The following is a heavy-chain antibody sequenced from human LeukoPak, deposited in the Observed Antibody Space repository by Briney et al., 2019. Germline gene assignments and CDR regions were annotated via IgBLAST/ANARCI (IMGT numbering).Heavy chain of an antibody. CDR3: AREGRSCSSTSCYWYYYGMDV. V-gene: IGHV1-69*04. Sequence: GASVKVSCKASGGTFSSYAISWVRQAPGQGLEWMGRIIPILGIANYAQKFQGRVTIAADKSTSTAYMELSSLRSEDTAVYYCAREGRSCSSTSCYWYYYGMDVWGQGTTVTVSS. CDR2: IIPILGIA. D-gene: IGHD2-2*01. CDR1: GGTFSSYA. J-gene: IGHJ6*02.